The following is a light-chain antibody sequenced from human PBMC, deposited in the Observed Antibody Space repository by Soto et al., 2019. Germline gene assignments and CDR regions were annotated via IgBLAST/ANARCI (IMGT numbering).Light chain of an antibody. CDR1: NNDIGDYNY. CDR2: DVS. CDR3: CSYAGSYTFEV. Sequence: QSALTQPASVSGSPGQSITISCTGTNNDIGDYNYVSWYQQHPGKAPKLMIYDVSKRPSGVPDRFSGSKSGNTASLTISGLQAEDEADYYCCSYAGSYTFEVFGTGTKVTVL. J-gene: IGLJ1*01. V-gene: IGLV2-11*01.